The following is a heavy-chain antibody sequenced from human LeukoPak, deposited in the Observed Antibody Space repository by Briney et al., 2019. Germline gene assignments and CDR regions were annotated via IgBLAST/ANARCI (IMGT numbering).Heavy chain of an antibody. CDR2: ISDDGTSK. Sequence: GRSLRLSCAASGFTFSSFPMNWVRQGPGKGLEWVAVISDDGTSKFYADSVKGRFTIFRDNSKNTLFLQINSLRPEDTAMYYCARVDDLDAFDIWGQGTLVTVSS. CDR1: GFTFSSFP. J-gene: IGHJ3*02. CDR3: ARVDDLDAFDI. V-gene: IGHV3-30*04. D-gene: IGHD2-2*03.